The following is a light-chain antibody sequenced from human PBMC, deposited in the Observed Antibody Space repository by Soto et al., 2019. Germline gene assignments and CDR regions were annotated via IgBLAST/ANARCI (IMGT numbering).Light chain of an antibody. V-gene: IGKV3-15*01. CDR2: DAS. CDR1: QSIHDK. CDR3: QQYNRWPLT. Sequence: EIVMTQSPATLSVSPGERVSLSGRASQSIHDKLAWYQQKPGQTPRLLIYDASTRATGIPGSFSGSGSGTEFTLTISSLQSEDFAVYYCQQYNRWPLTFGGGTKVEIK. J-gene: IGKJ4*01.